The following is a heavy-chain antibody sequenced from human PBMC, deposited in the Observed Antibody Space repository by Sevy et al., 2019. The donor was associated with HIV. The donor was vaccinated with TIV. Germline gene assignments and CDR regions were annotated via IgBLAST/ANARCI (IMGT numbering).Heavy chain of an antibody. CDR1: GYTFTSYY. V-gene: IGHV1-46*01. D-gene: IGHD3-10*01. J-gene: IGHJ6*02. CDR2: INPSGGST. Sequence: VSVKVSCKASGYTFTSYYMHWVRQAPGQGLEWMGIINPSGGSTSYAQKFQGRVTMTRDTSTSTVYMELSSLRSEDTAGYYCARDLRTMVRGVINYYYGMDVWGQGTTVTVSS. CDR3: ARDLRTMVRGVINYYYGMDV.